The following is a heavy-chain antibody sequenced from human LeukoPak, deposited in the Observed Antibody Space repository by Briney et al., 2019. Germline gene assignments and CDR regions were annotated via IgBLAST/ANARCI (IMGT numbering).Heavy chain of an antibody. Sequence: KPSETLSLTCTVSGGSISSYYWSWIRQPPGKGLEWIGYIYYSGSTNYNPSLKSRVTISVDTSKNQFSLKLSSVTAADTAVYYCARGVAAAGTWWFDPWGQGTLVTVSS. D-gene: IGHD6-13*01. CDR3: ARGVAAAGTWWFDP. CDR1: GGSISSYY. J-gene: IGHJ5*02. V-gene: IGHV4-59*08. CDR2: IYYSGST.